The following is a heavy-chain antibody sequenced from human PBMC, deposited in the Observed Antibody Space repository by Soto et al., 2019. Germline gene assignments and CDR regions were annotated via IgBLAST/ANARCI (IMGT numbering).Heavy chain of an antibody. CDR2: ISAHSGNT. CDR3: ARGRYGDY. V-gene: IGHV1-18*01. D-gene: IGHD1-1*01. J-gene: IGHJ4*02. CDR1: GYAFTTYG. Sequence: QVHLVQSGGEVKKPGASVKVSCKGSGYAFTTYGITWVRQAPGQGLEWMGWISAHSGNTNYAQKLQGRVTVTRDTSTSTAYMELRSLRSDDTAVYYCARGRYGDYWGQGALVTVSS.